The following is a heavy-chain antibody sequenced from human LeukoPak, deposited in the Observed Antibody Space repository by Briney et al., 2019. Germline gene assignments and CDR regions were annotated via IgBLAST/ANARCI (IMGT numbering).Heavy chain of an antibody. CDR1: GFTVSSNY. Sequence: GGSLRLSCAASGFTVSSNYMSWVRQAPGKGLEWVSVIYSGGSTYYADSVKGRFTISRDNSKNTLYLQMNSLRAEDTAVYYCARDASGSYLDAFDFWGQGTMVTVSS. D-gene: IGHD1-26*01. CDR2: IYSGGST. J-gene: IGHJ3*01. CDR3: ARDASGSYLDAFDF. V-gene: IGHV3-53*01.